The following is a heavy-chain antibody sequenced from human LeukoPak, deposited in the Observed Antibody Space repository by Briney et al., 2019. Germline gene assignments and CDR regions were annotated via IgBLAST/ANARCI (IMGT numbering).Heavy chain of an antibody. CDR3: ARLRGGVQLWGD. V-gene: IGHV4-39*07. CDR1: SGSFSSSSYF. CDR2: INYSGTT. Sequence: SETLSLTCTVSSGSFSSSSYFCGWIRHSPGMGLEWIATINYSGTTYYNPSLKSRVPTSVATSRNQFSLKRTSVTAADTVVYYCARLRGGVQLWGDWGQGALVTVSS. J-gene: IGHJ4*01. D-gene: IGHD3-10*01.